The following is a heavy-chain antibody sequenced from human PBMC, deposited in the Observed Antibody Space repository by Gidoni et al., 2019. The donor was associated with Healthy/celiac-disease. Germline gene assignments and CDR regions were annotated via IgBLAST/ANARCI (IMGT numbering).Heavy chain of an antibody. CDR1: GFTFSDYY. V-gene: IGHV3-11*06. J-gene: IGHJ4*02. Sequence: QVQLVDSGGGLVKPGGSLRLSCAASGFTFSDYYMSWIRQAPGKGLEWVSYISSSSSYTNYADSVKGRFTISRDNAKNSLYLQMNSLRAEDTAVYYCARARGVIGHFDYWGQGTLVTVSS. D-gene: IGHD3-16*01. CDR2: ISSSSSYT. CDR3: ARARGVIGHFDY.